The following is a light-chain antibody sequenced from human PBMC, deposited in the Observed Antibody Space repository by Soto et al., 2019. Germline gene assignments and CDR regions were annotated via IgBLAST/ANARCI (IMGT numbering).Light chain of an antibody. CDR2: AAS. CDR3: QQLSTYPLT. V-gene: IGKV1-9*01. CDR1: QGISSF. Sequence: DIQLTQSPSFLSASVGDRVTITCRASQGISSFLAWYQQKPGKAPNLLIYAASTLQSGVPSRFSGSGSGTEFTLTISSLQPEDFAAYYCQQLSTYPLTFGGGTKVEIK. J-gene: IGKJ4*01.